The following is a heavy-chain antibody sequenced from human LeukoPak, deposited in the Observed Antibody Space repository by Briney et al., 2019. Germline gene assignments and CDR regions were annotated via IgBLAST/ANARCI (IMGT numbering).Heavy chain of an antibody. D-gene: IGHD1-26*01. CDR2: IKQDGSEK. CDR1: GFTFSSYW. Sequence: GGSLRLSCAASGFTFSSYWMSWVRQAPGKGLEWVANIKQDGSEKYYVDSVKGRFTISRDNAKNSLYLQMNSLRAEDTAVYYCARDGGSYSLIYFDYWGQGTLVTVSS. J-gene: IGHJ4*02. V-gene: IGHV3-7*01. CDR3: ARDGGSYSLIYFDY.